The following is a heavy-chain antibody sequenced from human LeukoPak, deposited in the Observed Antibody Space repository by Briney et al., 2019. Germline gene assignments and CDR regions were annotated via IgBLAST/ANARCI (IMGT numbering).Heavy chain of an antibody. Sequence: GGSLRLSCAASGLTFSDYYINWIRQAPGKGLEWVSHISGSGRLMQYADSVKGRFTITRDNAQNFMSLQMNSLKPEDTAVYYCARDTNNGLDVWGRGTTVTVSS. V-gene: IGHV3-11*01. CDR1: GLTFSDYY. CDR3: ARDTNNGLDV. J-gene: IGHJ6*02. D-gene: IGHD1-14*01. CDR2: ISGSGRLM.